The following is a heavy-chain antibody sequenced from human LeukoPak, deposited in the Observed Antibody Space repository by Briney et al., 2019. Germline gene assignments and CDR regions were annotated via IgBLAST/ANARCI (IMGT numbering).Heavy chain of an antibody. CDR3: ARRSGDYGDSNLDY. Sequence: GESLKISCKGSEYSFTSHRIGWVRQMPGKGLEWIGIIYPADSDTRYRPSFQGQVTTSADKSISTSYLQWSSLQASDTAMYYCARRSGDYGDSNLDYWGQGPLVTVSS. D-gene: IGHD4-17*01. CDR1: EYSFTSHR. J-gene: IGHJ4*02. V-gene: IGHV5-51*01. CDR2: IYPADSDT.